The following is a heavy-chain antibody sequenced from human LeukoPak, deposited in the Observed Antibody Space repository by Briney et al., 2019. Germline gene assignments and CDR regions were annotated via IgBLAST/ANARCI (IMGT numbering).Heavy chain of an antibody. CDR2: IIPIFGTA. V-gene: IGHV1-69*13. CDR1: GYTFTSYG. D-gene: IGHD3-16*01. Sequence: SVKVSCKASGYTFTSYGISWLRQAPGQGLEWMGGIIPIFGTANYAQKFQGRVTITADESTSTAYMELSSLRSEDTAVYYCARDLGGAQGDDAFDIWGQGTMVTVSS. CDR3: ARDLGGAQGDDAFDI. J-gene: IGHJ3*02.